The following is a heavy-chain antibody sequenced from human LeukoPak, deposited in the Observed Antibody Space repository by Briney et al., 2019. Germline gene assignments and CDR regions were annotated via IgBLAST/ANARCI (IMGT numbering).Heavy chain of an antibody. CDR1: GGSISSYY. Sequence: KPSETLSLTCTVSGGSISSYYWSWIRQHPGKGLEWIGYIYYSGSTYYNPSLKSRVTISVDTSKNQFSLKLSSVTAADTAVYYCARWAWSGSYGMDVWGQGTTVTVSS. CDR3: ARWAWSGSYGMDV. J-gene: IGHJ6*02. V-gene: IGHV4-59*06. D-gene: IGHD3-3*01. CDR2: IYYSGST.